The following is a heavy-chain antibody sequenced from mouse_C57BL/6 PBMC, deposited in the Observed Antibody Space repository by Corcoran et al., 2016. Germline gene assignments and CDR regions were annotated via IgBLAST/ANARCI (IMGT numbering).Heavy chain of an antibody. V-gene: IGHV3-6*01. CDR1: GYSITSGYY. CDR3: ARVSRRRGYFDY. J-gene: IGHJ2*01. CDR2: ISYDGSN. Sequence: DVQLQESGPGLVKPSQSLSLTCSVTGYSITSGYYWNWIRQFPGNKLEWMGYISYDGSNNYNPSLKNRISITRDTSKNQFFLKLNSVTTEDTATYYCARVSRRRGYFDYWGQGTTLTVSS.